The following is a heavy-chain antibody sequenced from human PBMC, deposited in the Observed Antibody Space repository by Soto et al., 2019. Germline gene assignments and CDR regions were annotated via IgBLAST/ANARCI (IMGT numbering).Heavy chain of an antibody. D-gene: IGHD1-7*01. V-gene: IGHV3-30-3*01. Sequence: GGSLRLSGGASGFTFSSYAMHWVRQAPGKGLEWVAVISYDGSNKYYADSVKGRFTISRDNSKNTLYLQMNSLRAEDTAVYYCASYSHYWNYVWTGIYYGMDVWGQGTTVTVSS. CDR3: ASYSHYWNYVWTGIYYGMDV. CDR1: GFTFSSYA. J-gene: IGHJ6*02. CDR2: ISYDGSNK.